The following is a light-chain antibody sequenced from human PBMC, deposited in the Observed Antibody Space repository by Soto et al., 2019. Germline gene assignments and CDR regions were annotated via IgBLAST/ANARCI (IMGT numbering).Light chain of an antibody. J-gene: IGLJ1*01. Sequence: QSALTQPASVSGSPGQSVTISCTGPRSDIGDSNFISWYQHSPGKAPRLLIYEVNNRPSGVSRRFSGSKAGNTASLTISGLLDEDGADYFCASFRSGTILVFGSGPKVTVL. CDR1: RSDIGDSNF. CDR3: ASFRSGTILV. V-gene: IGLV2-14*01. CDR2: EVN.